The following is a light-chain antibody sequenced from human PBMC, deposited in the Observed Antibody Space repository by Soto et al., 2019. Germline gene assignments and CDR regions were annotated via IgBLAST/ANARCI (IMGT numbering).Light chain of an antibody. CDR1: QSVSIW. J-gene: IGKJ5*01. CDR3: QQTSSTPVT. CDR2: DAS. Sequence: DIHLTQSPSTLSASVGDRVTITCRASQSVSIWLAWYRQKPGKAPEVLVWDASSLQRGVPSRFSGSGSGTLFTLTISSLQPEDFATYYCQQTSSTPVTFGQGTRLEIK. V-gene: IGKV1-5*01.